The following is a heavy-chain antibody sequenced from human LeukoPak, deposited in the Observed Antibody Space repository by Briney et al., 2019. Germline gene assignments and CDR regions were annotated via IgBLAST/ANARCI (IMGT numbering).Heavy chain of an antibody. D-gene: IGHD6-19*01. V-gene: IGHV4-39*07. CDR1: GGSISSSSYY. CDR3: ARVPISSGWYNWFDP. J-gene: IGHJ5*02. CDR2: IYYSGST. Sequence: PSETLSLTCTVSGGSISSSSYYWGWIRQPPGKGLEWIGSIYYSGSTYYNPSLKSRVTISVDTSKNQFSLKLSSVTAADTAVYYCARVPISSGWYNWFDPWGQGTLVTVSS.